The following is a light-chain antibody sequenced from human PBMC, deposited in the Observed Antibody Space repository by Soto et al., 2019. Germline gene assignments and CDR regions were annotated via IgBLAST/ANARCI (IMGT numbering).Light chain of an antibody. CDR1: QSVSNN. J-gene: IGKJ1*01. CDR3: QQYNKWRT. V-gene: IGKV3D-15*01. CDR2: GAS. Sequence: VLTQSPGTLSLSPGEGATLSCRASQSVSNNYLAWYQQKPGQAPRLLIYGASNRATGIPDRFSGSGSGTEFTLTIDSLQSEDFAVYYCQQYNKWRTFGQGTKVDI.